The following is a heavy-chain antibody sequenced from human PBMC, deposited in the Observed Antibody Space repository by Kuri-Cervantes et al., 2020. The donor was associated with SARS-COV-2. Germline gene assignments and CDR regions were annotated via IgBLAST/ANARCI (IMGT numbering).Heavy chain of an antibody. J-gene: IGHJ4*02. CDR1: GYSISSGYY. CDR3: ARGNVGGLDY. Sequence: SETLSLTCTVSGYSISSGYYWGWIRQPPGRGLEWIGSIYHSGSTYYNPSLKSRVTISVDTSKNQFSLKLSSVTAADTAVYYCARGNVGGLDYWGQGTLVTVSS. V-gene: IGHV4-38-2*02. D-gene: IGHD3-16*01. CDR2: IYHSGST.